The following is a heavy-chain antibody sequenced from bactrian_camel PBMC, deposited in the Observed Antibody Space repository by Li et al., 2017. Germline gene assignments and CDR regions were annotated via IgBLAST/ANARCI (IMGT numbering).Heavy chain of an antibody. CDR3: AATRYSNRGCRTLLGVDFSY. CDR2: VESDGST. V-gene: IGHV3S55*01. J-gene: IGHJ6*01. D-gene: IGHD1*01. CDR1: GDTIGRYC. Sequence: VESGGGSVQVGGSLTLSCVASGDTIGRYCMGWFRQIPDREREGVAGVESDGSTSYADSVKGRFTISQDNAKNTLWLQMGSLKPEDTAIYYCAATRYSNRGCRTLLGVDFSYWGQGTQVTVS.